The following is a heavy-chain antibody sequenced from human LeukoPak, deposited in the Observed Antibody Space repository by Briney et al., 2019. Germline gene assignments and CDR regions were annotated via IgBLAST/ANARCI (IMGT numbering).Heavy chain of an antibody. J-gene: IGHJ4*02. V-gene: IGHV4-39*01. D-gene: IGHD6-6*01. Sequence: PSETLSLTCTVSGGSISSSSYYWGWIRQPPGKGPEWIGSIYYSGSTYYNPSLKSRVTISVDTSKNQFSLKLSSVTAADAAVYYCASRMYSSSSRLNFDYWGQGTLVTVSS. CDR1: GGSISSSSYY. CDR3: ASRMYSSSSRLNFDY. CDR2: IYYSGST.